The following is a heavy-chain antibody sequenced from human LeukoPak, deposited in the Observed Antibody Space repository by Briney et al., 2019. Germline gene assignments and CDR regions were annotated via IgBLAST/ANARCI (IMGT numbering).Heavy chain of an antibody. CDR2: IYSGGST. V-gene: IGHV3-66*01. CDR1: GFTVSSNY. D-gene: IGHD3-22*01. CDR3: ARDSGDLDYYDSSGYFDY. J-gene: IGHJ4*02. Sequence: GGSLRLSCSASGFTVSSNYMSWVPKAPGRGLEGVSVIYSGGSTYSADSGKGRFTISRDNSKNTLSVQMNSLRPEDRALIYWARDSGDLDYYDSSGYFDYWGQGTLVTVSS.